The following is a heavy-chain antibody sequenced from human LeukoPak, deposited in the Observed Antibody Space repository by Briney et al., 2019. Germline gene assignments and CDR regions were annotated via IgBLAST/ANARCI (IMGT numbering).Heavy chain of an antibody. V-gene: IGHV3-15*01. J-gene: IGHJ4*02. D-gene: IGHD3-10*01. Sequence: GGSLRLSCAASGFTFSSYWMSWVRQAPGKGLEWIGRIKGKTDGETTNYAEPVRGRFTISRDDSKSAVYLQMNSLKIEDTAVYYCTTDLGTYYHGSQRLIPIDYWGQGTLVTVSS. CDR1: GFTFSSYW. CDR3: TTDLGTYYHGSQRLIPIDY. CDR2: IKGKTDGETT.